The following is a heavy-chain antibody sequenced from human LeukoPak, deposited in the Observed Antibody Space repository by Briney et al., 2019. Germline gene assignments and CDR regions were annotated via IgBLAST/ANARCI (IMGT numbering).Heavy chain of an antibody. CDR1: GFTFSSYW. J-gene: IGHJ4*02. CDR3: ARDLRYDYVWGSYRWNEGFDY. CDR2: INSDGSST. D-gene: IGHD3-16*02. V-gene: IGHV3-74*01. Sequence: GGSLRLSCAASGFTFSSYWMHWVRQAPGKGLVWVSRINSDGSSTSYADSVKGRFTISRDNAKNMLYLQMNSLRAEDTAVYYCARDLRYDYVWGSYRWNEGFDYWGQGTLVTVSS.